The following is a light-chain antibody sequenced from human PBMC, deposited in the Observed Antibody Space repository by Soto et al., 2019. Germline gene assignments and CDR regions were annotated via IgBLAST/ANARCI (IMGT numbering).Light chain of an antibody. CDR1: QDISNY. V-gene: IGKV1-33*01. J-gene: IGKJ4*01. CDR2: DAS. Sequence: DIQMTQSPSSLSASVGDRVTISCQASQDISNYLNWFQQKPGKAPKLLIYDASNLGTGVPSRFSGSGSGTDFTFTISSLQPEDIATYYCQQYDNLPTFGGGTKVEI. CDR3: QQYDNLPT.